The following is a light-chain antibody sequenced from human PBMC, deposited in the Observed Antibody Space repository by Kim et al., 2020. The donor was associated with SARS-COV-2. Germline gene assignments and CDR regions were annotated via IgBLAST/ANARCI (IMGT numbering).Light chain of an antibody. J-gene: IGKJ2*01. CDR1: QTTDSRF. V-gene: IGKV3-20*01. CDR3: QHYGTSYYT. CDR2: GAS. Sequence: SPGEGATLSCRTSQTTDSRFLAWYQQKSGQPPSLLIYGASRRATGTPDRFSGSGSGTDFTLTISRLEPEDFAVYFCQHYGTSYYTFGQGTKVDIK.